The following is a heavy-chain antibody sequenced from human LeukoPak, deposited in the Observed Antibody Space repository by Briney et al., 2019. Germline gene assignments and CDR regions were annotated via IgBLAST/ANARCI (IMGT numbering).Heavy chain of an antibody. D-gene: IGHD6-19*01. CDR2: INPNSGGT. CDR3: ARTGSGWYDNWFDP. CDR1: GYTFTAYY. Sequence: ASVKVSCKASGYTFTAYYIHWVRQAPGQGLEWMGWINPNSGGTDYAQKFQGRVTMTRDTSISTAYMELSRLRSDDTAVYYCARTGSGWYDNWFDPWGQGTLVTVSS. J-gene: IGHJ5*02. V-gene: IGHV1-2*02.